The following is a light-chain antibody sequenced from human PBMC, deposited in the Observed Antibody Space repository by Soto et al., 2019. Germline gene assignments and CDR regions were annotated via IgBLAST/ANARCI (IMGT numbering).Light chain of an antibody. CDR2: RAS. V-gene: IGKV3-20*01. J-gene: IGKJ3*01. CDR3: HQFGSSPLDT. Sequence: EIVLTQSPGTLSLSPGERATLSCRASQTISSSFLAWYQQKPGQAPRLLIYRASRRAPGIPDRFSGSGSWKDFTLTLSRLEPEDFAVYYCHQFGSSPLDTFGPGTKVEIK. CDR1: QTISSSF.